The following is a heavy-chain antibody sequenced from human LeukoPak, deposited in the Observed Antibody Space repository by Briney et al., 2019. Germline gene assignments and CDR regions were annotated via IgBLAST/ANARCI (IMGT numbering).Heavy chain of an antibody. CDR3: ARGLVLLWFGELFPGAFDI. D-gene: IGHD3-10*01. Sequence: GGSLRLSCAASGFTVSSNYMSWVRQAPGKGLEWVSVIYSGGSTYYADSVKGRFTISRDNSKNTLYFQMNSLRAEDTAVYYCARGLVLLWFGELFPGAFDIWGQGTMVTVSS. CDR2: IYSGGST. V-gene: IGHV3-53*01. J-gene: IGHJ3*02. CDR1: GFTVSSNY.